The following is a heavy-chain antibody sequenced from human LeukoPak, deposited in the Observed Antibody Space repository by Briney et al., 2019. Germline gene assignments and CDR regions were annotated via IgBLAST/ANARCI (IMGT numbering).Heavy chain of an antibody. Sequence: SETLSLTCAVSGGSISSSNWWSWVRQPPGKGLEWIGEIYHSGSTNYNPSLKSRVTISVDTSKNQFSLKLSSVTAADTAVYYCARPAPMVRGTSWFDPWGQGTLVTVSS. V-gene: IGHV4-4*02. CDR1: GGSISSSNW. J-gene: IGHJ5*02. CDR2: IYHSGST. D-gene: IGHD3-10*01. CDR3: ARPAPMVRGTSWFDP.